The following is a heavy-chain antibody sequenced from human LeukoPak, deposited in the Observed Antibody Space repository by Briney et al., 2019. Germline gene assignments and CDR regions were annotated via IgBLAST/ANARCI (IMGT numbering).Heavy chain of an antibody. D-gene: IGHD4-17*01. V-gene: IGHV4-4*07. CDR2: IYPGESIYASENT. CDR3: ARDPTTVTTIFDS. CDR1: GVSISAYY. J-gene: IGHJ4*02. Sequence: SETLSLTCSVSGVSISAYYWSWIRQPAGKGLEWIGRIYPGESIYASENTNYNPSLTSRVSMSGDTSKNQVSLKLRSVTAADTAVYYCARDPTTVTTIFDSWGQGTLVTVSS.